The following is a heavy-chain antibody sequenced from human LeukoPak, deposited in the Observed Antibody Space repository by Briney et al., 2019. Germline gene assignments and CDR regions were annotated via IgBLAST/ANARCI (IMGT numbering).Heavy chain of an antibody. V-gene: IGHV3-23*01. Sequence: GGSLKLSCAASGFTFREYAMNWVRQAPGKGLEWVSVYGSGGMRYYTDSVKGRFTISRDDSKNTLSLQMNNLRPEDTAIYYCAKDGLIGTTYYFDFWGQGTLVTVSS. CDR3: AKDGLIGTTYYFDF. CDR1: GFTFREYA. D-gene: IGHD1-7*01. J-gene: IGHJ4*02. CDR2: YGSGGMR.